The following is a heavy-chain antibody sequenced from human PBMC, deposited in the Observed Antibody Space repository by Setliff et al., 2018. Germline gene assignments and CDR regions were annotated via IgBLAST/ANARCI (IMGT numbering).Heavy chain of an antibody. D-gene: IGHD2-2*01. CDR1: GGSISSGGYY. CDR2: IYHDGNP. CDR3: TRGGERYHTAN. V-gene: IGHV4-31*03. J-gene: IGHJ4*02. Sequence: SETLSLTCTVSGGSISSGGYYWSWIRQHPGKGLEWIGFIYHDGNPKFNPSVNYNPSLKSRVTMSIDKSKNQFSLNLRSVTAADTAVYYCTRGGERYHTANWGQGLLVTVSS.